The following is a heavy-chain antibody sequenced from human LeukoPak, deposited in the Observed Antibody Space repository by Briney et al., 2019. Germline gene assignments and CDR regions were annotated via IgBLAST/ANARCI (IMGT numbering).Heavy chain of an antibody. Sequence: ASVKVSCKASGYTFTSYDINWVRQATGQGLEWMGWMNPNSGNTGYAQKFQGRVTMTRNTSISTAYMELSSLRSEDTAVYYCARASLFMGEPENYFDYWGQGTLVTVSS. CDR2: MNPNSGNT. V-gene: IGHV1-8*01. D-gene: IGHD3-16*01. J-gene: IGHJ4*02. CDR1: GYTFTSYD. CDR3: ARASLFMGEPENYFDY.